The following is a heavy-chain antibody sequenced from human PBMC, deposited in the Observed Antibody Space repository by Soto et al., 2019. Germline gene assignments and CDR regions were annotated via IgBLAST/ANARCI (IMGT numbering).Heavy chain of an antibody. Sequence: ASVKVSCKASGYSFTSLDINWVRQSAGQGLEWMGWMQPSTGRTGYAQKFQGRVTMTRDTSINTAYMELTTLTSDDTAFYYCARGVSAGVDYWGQGTLVTVSS. D-gene: IGHD1-26*01. V-gene: IGHV1-8*01. CDR1: GYSFTSLD. CDR2: MQPSTGRT. J-gene: IGHJ4*02. CDR3: ARGVSAGVDY.